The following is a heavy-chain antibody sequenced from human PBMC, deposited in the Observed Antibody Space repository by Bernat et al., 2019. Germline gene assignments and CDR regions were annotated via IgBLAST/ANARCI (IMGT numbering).Heavy chain of an antibody. V-gene: IGHV3-15*01. Sequence: EVQLVESGGGLVKPGGSLRLSCAASGFTFSNAWMSWVRQAPGKGLEWVGRIKSKTDGGTTDYAAPVKGRFTISRDDSKNTLYLQMNSLKTEDTAVYYCTTEAVLEGYDAFDIWGQGTMVTVSS. CDR1: GFTFSNAW. J-gene: IGHJ3*02. D-gene: IGHD3-22*01. CDR2: IKSKTDGGTT. CDR3: TTEAVLEGYDAFDI.